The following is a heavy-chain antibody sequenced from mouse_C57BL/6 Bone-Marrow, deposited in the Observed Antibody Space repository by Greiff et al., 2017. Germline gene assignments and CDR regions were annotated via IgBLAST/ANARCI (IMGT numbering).Heavy chain of an antibody. CDR1: GFSLSSYG. J-gene: IGHJ1*03. CDR3: ARKRSGGWYFDV. CDR2: IWSGGST. D-gene: IGHD1-3*01. Sequence: VKLVESGPGLVQPSQSLSITCTVSGFSLSSYGVHWVRQSPGKGLEWLGVIWSGGSTDYDAAIISSLSISKDKSKSQVFFKMNSLLADDTAIYYCARKRSGGWYFDVWGTGTTVTVSS. V-gene: IGHV2-2*01.